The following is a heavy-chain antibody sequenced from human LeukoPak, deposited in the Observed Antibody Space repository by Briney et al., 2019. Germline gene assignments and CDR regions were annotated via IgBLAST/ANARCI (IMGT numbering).Heavy chain of an antibody. CDR3: ARGVRGSSWLSFDY. V-gene: IGHV3-66*01. D-gene: IGHD6-13*01. CDR1: EFSLGSKY. Sequence: PGGSLRLSCAVYEFSLGSKYMTWVRQAPGKGLGWVSPIYSGGSPYYADSVKGRFTISRDNPKNTLYLQMNSLRAEDTAVCYCARGVRGSSWLSFDYWGQGTLVIVSS. CDR2: IYSGGSP. J-gene: IGHJ4*02.